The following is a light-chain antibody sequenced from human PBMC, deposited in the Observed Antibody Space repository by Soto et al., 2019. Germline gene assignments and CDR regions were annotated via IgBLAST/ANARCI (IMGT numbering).Light chain of an antibody. CDR1: QSLTSDY. CDR2: GAS. V-gene: IGKV3-20*01. J-gene: IGKJ1*01. CDR3: QQSGRP. Sequence: EIVLTQSPGTQSLSPGERATLSCRASQSLTSDYLAWYQQKPGQTPRLLIHGASSRATGIPDRFSGSGSGTDFTLTISRLEPEDSEVYYCQQSGRPFGQGTKVEIK.